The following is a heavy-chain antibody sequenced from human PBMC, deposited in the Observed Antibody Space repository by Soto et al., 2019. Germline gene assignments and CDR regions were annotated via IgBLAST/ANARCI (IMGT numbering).Heavy chain of an antibody. J-gene: IGHJ4*02. D-gene: IGHD3-3*01. Sequence: GGSLRLSCAASGFTFSSYWMSWVRQAPGKGLEWVANIKQDGSEKYYVDSVKGRFTISRDNAKNSLYLQMNSLRAEDTAVYYCARGSYDFWSGYYGYYFDYWGQGTLVTVSS. V-gene: IGHV3-7*05. CDR3: ARGSYDFWSGYYGYYFDY. CDR2: IKQDGSEK. CDR1: GFTFSSYW.